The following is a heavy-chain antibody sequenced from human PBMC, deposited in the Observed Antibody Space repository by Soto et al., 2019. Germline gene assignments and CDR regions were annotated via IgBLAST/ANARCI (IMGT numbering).Heavy chain of an antibody. Sequence: QVQLVESGGGVVQPGRSLRLSCAASGFTFSSYAMHWVRQAPGKGLEWVAVISYDGSNKYYADSVKGRFTISRDNSKNTLYLQMNSLRAEDTAVYYCARDRSSSGYKYYYYGMDVWGQGTTVTVSS. V-gene: IGHV3-30-3*01. J-gene: IGHJ6*02. CDR2: ISYDGSNK. CDR3: ARDRSSSGYKYYYYGMDV. CDR1: GFTFSSYA. D-gene: IGHD3-22*01.